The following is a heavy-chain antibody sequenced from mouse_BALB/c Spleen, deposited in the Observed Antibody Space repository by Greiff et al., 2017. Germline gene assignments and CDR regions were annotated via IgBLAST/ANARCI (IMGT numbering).Heavy chain of an antibody. CDR3: TREGGYYEEGAMDY. CDR2: IYPGNSDT. Sequence: VQLQQSGTVLARPGASVKMSCKASGYTFTSYWMHWVKQRPGQGLEWIGAIYPGNSDTSYNQKFKGKAKLTAVTSTSTAYMELSSLTNEDSAVYYCTREGGYYEEGAMDYWGQGTSVTVSS. D-gene: IGHD2-3*01. J-gene: IGHJ4*01. V-gene: IGHV1-5*01. CDR1: GYTFTSYW.